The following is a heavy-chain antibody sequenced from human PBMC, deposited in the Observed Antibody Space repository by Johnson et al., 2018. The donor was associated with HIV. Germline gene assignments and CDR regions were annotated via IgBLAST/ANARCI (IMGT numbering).Heavy chain of an antibody. J-gene: IGHJ3*02. CDR2: IKQDGSEK. CDR3: AKGRYSSSWYLAGAFDI. CDR1: GFTFSSYW. D-gene: IGHD6-13*01. Sequence: VQLVESGGGLVQPGGSLRLSCAASGFTFSSYWMSWVRQAPGKGLEWVANIKQDGSEKYYVDSVKGRFTISRDNSKNTLFLQMNSLRAEDTAVYHCAKGRYSSSWYLAGAFDIWGQGTMVTVSS. V-gene: IGHV3-7*05.